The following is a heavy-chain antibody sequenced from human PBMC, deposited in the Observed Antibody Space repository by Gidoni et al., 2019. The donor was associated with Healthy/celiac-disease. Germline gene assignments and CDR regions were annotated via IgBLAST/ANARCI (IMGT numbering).Heavy chain of an antibody. J-gene: IGHJ4*02. CDR3: AVMGPLWFGELLIGGVDY. V-gene: IGHV3-23*01. CDR2: ISGSGGST. D-gene: IGHD3-10*01. Sequence: EVQLLESGGGLVQPGGSLRLSCADSGFTFSSYAMSWVRQAPGKGLEWVSAISGSGGSTYYADSVKGRFTISRDNSKNTLYLQMNSLRAEDTAVYYCAVMGPLWFGELLIGGVDYWGQGTLVTVSS. CDR1: GFTFSSYA.